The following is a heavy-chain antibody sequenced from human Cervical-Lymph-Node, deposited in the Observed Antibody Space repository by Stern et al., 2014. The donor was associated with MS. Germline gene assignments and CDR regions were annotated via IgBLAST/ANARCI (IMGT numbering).Heavy chain of an antibody. Sequence: QVQLVQSGPEVKKPGASVMVSCKPSGYTFTNYYIHWVRQAPGQGLEWMGIINPNGSVTASAQKFQGRLTMTRDTSTTTVYMRLITLTSEDTAMYYCTRAVVGVGSEWGQGTLVFVSS. V-gene: IGHV1-46*01. CDR3: TRAVVGVGSE. J-gene: IGHJ4*02. D-gene: IGHD3-16*01. CDR1: GYTFTNYY. CDR2: INPNGSVT.